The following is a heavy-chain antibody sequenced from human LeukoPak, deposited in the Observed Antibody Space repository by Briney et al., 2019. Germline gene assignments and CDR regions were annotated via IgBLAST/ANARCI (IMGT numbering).Heavy chain of an antibody. J-gene: IGHJ4*02. CDR3: ARDQDGVVAATSLDY. CDR1: GFTFSSYS. Sequence: PGGSLRLSCAASGFTFSSYSMNWVRQAPGKGLEWVSSISSSSSYIYYADSVKGRFTISRDNAKNSLYLQMNSLRAEDTAVYYCARDQDGVVAATSLDYWGQGTLVTVSS. CDR2: ISSSSSYI. V-gene: IGHV3-21*04. D-gene: IGHD2-15*01.